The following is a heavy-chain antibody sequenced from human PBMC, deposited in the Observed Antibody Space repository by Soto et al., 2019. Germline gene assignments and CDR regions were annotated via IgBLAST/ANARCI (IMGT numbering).Heavy chain of an antibody. CDR3: ARDTQGRTVAGTFDY. CDR2: INHSGST. J-gene: IGHJ4*02. D-gene: IGHD6-19*01. Sequence: QVQLQQWGAGLLKPSETLSLTCAVYGGSFSGYYWSWIRQPPGKGLEGIGEINHSGSTNYNPSLKSRVTISVDTSKNQFSLKLSSVTAADTAVYYCARDTQGRTVAGTFDYWGQGTLVTVSS. CDR1: GGSFSGYY. V-gene: IGHV4-34*01.